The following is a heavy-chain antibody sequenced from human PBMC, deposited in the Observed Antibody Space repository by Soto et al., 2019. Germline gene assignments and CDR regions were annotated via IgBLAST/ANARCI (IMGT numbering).Heavy chain of an antibody. D-gene: IGHD4-17*01. Sequence: PGGSLRLSCAASGFTFSSYAMGWVRQAPGKGLEWVSAISGSGGSTYYADSVKGRFTISRDNSKNTLYLQMNSLRAEDTAVYYCAKAKPDGDYIYNGMDVWGQGTTVTVSS. CDR1: GFTFSSYA. CDR3: AKAKPDGDYIYNGMDV. J-gene: IGHJ6*02. CDR2: ISGSGGST. V-gene: IGHV3-23*01.